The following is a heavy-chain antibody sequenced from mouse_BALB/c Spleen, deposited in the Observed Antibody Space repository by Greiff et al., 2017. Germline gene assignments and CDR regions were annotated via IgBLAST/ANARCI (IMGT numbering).Heavy chain of an antibody. CDR3: TRYQRSNYLYYYAMDY. Sequence: EVHLVESGPSLVKPSQTLSLTCSVTGDSITSCYWNWIRKFPGNKLEYMGYISYSGSTYYNPSLKSRLSITRDTSKNQYYLQLNSVTTEDTATYYCTRYQRSNYLYYYAMDYWGQGTSVTVSS. D-gene: IGHD2-5*01. CDR2: ISYSGST. J-gene: IGHJ4*01. V-gene: IGHV3-8*02. CDR1: GDSITSCY.